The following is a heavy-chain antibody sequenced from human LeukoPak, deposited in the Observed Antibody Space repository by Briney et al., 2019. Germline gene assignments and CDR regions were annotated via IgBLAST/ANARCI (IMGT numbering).Heavy chain of an antibody. Sequence: SETLSLTCTVSGGSIRSYHWSWIRQPAGKGLEWVGLIYTSGNTKYNSSLKSRVTMSVDTSKNQFSLKLSSVTAADTAVYFWASLGSGRFFDLWGRGTLVTVSS. J-gene: IGHJ2*01. CDR1: GGSIRSYH. D-gene: IGHD3-16*01. CDR2: IYTSGNT. V-gene: IGHV4-4*07. CDR3: ASLGSGRFFDL.